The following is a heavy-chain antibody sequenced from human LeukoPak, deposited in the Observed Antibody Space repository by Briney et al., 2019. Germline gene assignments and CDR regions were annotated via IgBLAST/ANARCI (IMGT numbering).Heavy chain of an antibody. D-gene: IGHD6-13*01. J-gene: IGHJ4*02. V-gene: IGHV1-2*02. Sequence: VASVKVSCKASGYTFTGYYIHWVRQAPGQGLEWVGWINPNSGGTNYAQKFQGRVAMTRDTSISTAYMELSRLRSDDTAVYYCARDWSIAAAGTDGNDYWGQGTLVTVSS. CDR1: GYTFTGYY. CDR3: ARDWSIAAAGTDGNDY. CDR2: INPNSGGT.